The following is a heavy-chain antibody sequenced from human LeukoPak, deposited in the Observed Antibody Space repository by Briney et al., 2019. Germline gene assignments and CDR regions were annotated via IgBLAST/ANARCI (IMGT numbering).Heavy chain of an antibody. Sequence: GGSLRLSCAASGFTFSSYWMSWVRQAPGKGLEWVANIKQDGSEKYYVDSVKGRFTISRDNAKNSLYLQMNSLRAEDTAVYYCARVRSGWERDAFDIWGQGTMVTVSS. CDR3: ARVRSGWERDAFDI. CDR1: GFTFSSYW. D-gene: IGHD1-26*01. V-gene: IGHV3-7*01. CDR2: IKQDGSEK. J-gene: IGHJ3*02.